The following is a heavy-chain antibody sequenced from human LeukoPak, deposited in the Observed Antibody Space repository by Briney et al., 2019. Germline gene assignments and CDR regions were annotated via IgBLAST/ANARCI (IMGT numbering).Heavy chain of an antibody. CDR2: INPNSGGA. V-gene: IGHV1-2*06. J-gene: IGHJ4*02. CDR1: GGTFSSYA. CDR3: ARDSVDY. Sequence: GSSVKVSCKASGGTFSSYAISWVRQAPGQGLEWMGRINPNSGGANYAQKFQGRVTMTRDTSISTAYMELSRLRSDDTAVYYCARDSVDYWGQGTLVTVSS.